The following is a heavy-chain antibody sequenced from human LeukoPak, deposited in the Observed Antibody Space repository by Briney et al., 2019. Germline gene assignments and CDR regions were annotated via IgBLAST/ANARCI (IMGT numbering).Heavy chain of an antibody. Sequence: GGSLRLSCAASGFTLSSYNMNWVRQAPGKGLEWVSSISGTSTYIYYGDSVKGRFTISRDNAKNSLYLQMNRLRGEDAAVYYCARDPYSGRDGLDVWGQGTTVTVSS. CDR3: ARDPYSGRDGLDV. CDR2: ISGTSTYI. V-gene: IGHV3-21*01. CDR1: GFTLSSYN. D-gene: IGHD1-26*01. J-gene: IGHJ6*02.